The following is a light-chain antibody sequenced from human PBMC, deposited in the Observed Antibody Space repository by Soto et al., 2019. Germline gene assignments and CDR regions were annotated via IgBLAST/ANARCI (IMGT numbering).Light chain of an antibody. CDR2: DVS. J-gene: IGLJ3*02. Sequence: QSVLTQPASVSGSPGQSITISCIGTSSDVGGYNYVSWYQQHPGKVPKLMIYDVSNRPSGVSNRFSGSKSGNTASLTISGLQAEDEADYYCSSYTTSSTWVFGGGTKVTVL. CDR1: SSDVGGYNY. CDR3: SSYTTSSTWV. V-gene: IGLV2-14*01.